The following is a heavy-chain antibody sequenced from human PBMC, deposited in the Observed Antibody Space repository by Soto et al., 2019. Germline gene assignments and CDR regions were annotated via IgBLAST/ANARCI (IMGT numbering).Heavy chain of an antibody. Sequence: GGSLRLSCAASGFTFSSYSMNWVRQAPGKGLEWVSYISRSSSTIYYADSVKGRFTISRDNAKNSLYLQMNSLRDEDTAVYYCARDSSGWRPGWFDPWGQGTLVTVSS. V-gene: IGHV3-48*02. J-gene: IGHJ5*02. D-gene: IGHD6-19*01. CDR2: ISRSSSTI. CDR3: ARDSSGWRPGWFDP. CDR1: GFTFSSYS.